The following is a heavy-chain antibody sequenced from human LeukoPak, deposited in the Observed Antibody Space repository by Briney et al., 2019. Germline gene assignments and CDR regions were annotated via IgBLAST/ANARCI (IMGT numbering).Heavy chain of an antibody. Sequence: EASVKVSCKASGYTFTSYDINWVRQATGQGLEWMGWMNPNSGNTVYAQKFQGRVTMTRNTSISTAYMELSSLRSEDTAVYYCARAGTVTTDYGGKGTLVTVSS. V-gene: IGHV1-8*01. J-gene: IGHJ4*02. CDR3: ARAGTVTTDY. D-gene: IGHD4-17*01. CDR2: MNPNSGNT. CDR1: GYTFTSYD.